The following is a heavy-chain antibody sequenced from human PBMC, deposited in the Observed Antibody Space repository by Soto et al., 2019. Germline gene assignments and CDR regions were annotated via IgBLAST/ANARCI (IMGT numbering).Heavy chain of an antibody. CDR1: GFTFSSYS. V-gene: IGHV3-21*01. CDR2: ISSSSSYI. J-gene: IGHJ6*02. Sequence: GGSLRLSCAASGFTFSSYSMNWVRQSPGKGLEWVSSISSSSSYIYYADSVKGRFTISRDNAKNSLYLQMNSLRAEDTAVYYCARDPDYDFWSGYLGYYYYGMDVWGQGTTVTVSS. D-gene: IGHD3-3*01. CDR3: ARDPDYDFWSGYLGYYYYGMDV.